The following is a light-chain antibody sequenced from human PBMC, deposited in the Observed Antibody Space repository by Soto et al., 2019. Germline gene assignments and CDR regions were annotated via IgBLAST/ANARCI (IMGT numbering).Light chain of an antibody. Sequence: QSALTQPPSASGSTGQSVTISCTGTSSDIGNYNYVSWYQQHPGKAPKLILYRVTERPSGVPDRFSGSKSGNTASLTVSGLQAEDEADYYCSSYAGSQTVFGGGTKVTVL. V-gene: IGLV2-8*01. CDR3: SSYAGSQTV. CDR2: RVT. J-gene: IGLJ2*01. CDR1: SSDIGNYNY.